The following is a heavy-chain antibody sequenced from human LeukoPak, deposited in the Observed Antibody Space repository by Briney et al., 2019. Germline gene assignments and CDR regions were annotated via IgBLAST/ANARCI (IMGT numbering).Heavy chain of an antibody. D-gene: IGHD6-13*01. V-gene: IGHV4-61*02. CDR2: IYTSGST. CDR3: ARALYSSSWEGMDV. CDR1: GGSISSGSYY. Sequence: SETLSLTCIVSGGSISSGSYYWSWIRQPAGKGLEWIGRIYTSGSTNYNPSLKSRVTISVDTSKNQFSLKLSSVTAADTAVYYCARALYSSSWEGMDVWGQGTTVTVSS. J-gene: IGHJ6*02.